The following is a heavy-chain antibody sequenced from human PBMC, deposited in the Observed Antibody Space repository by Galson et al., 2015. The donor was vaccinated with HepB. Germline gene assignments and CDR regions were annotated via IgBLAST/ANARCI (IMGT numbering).Heavy chain of an antibody. V-gene: IGHV3-23*01. CDR2: LSSVVGGST. Sequence: SLRLSCAASGFTFRNYPMSWVRQAPGKGLEWVSSLSSVVGGSTYYADSVKGRFTISRDNSKNKLYLQVSSLRVEDTAVYYCARHDEVVYWGQGTLLTVSS. D-gene: IGHD1-1*01. CDR3: ARHDEVVY. CDR1: GFTFRNYP. J-gene: IGHJ4*02.